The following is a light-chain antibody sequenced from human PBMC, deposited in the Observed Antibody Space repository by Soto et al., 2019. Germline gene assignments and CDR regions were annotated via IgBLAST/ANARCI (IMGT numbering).Light chain of an antibody. CDR1: QNIYSNY. V-gene: IGKV3-20*01. CDR2: HSS. CDR3: HQYGDPPYT. J-gene: IGKJ2*01. Sequence: IVVTQSPGSLSLSPGEGASLSCRTSQNIYSNYLAWYQHKPGRSPRLRIYHSSTRAAGTPDRFSGSGSGTDFALTISRLEPEDFAVYYCHQYGDPPYTFGQGTRVEIK.